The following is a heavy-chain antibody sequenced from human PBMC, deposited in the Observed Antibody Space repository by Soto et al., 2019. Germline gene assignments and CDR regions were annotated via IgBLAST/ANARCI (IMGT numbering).Heavy chain of an antibody. CDR3: ARRTVNIRTFYSGLKTHCFDY. J-gene: IGHJ4*02. CDR2: IYYSGST. D-gene: IGHD6-19*01. V-gene: IGHV4-39*01. Sequence: QLQLHESGPGLVKPSETLSLTCAVSGDSMSSSDYYWGWIRQPPGKGLEWIGSIYYSGSTSYNPSLRSRVAISVDTSKIQFSLKLKSVTAADTAIYYCARRTVNIRTFYSGLKTHCFDYLGQGAPVTVSS. CDR1: GDSMSSSDYY.